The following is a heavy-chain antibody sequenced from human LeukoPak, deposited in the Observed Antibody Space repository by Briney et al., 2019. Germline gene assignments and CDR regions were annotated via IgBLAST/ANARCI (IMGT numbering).Heavy chain of an antibody. V-gene: IGHV1-18*01. J-gene: IGHJ4*02. D-gene: IGHD1-26*01. Sequence: ASVKVSCKASGYTFTNYGISWVRQAPGLGLEWMVWISGYDGNTNCAQKFQGRVTTYTDTSTNTAFMELRSLRSDDTAVYYCARDISYSPDYWGQGTLVTVSS. CDR2: ISGYDGNT. CDR1: GYTFTNYG. CDR3: ARDISYSPDY.